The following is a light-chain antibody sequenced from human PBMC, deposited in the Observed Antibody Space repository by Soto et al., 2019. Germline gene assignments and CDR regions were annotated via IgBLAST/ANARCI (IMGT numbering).Light chain of an antibody. CDR2: DVT. CDR3: SSYTSSTTLSI. V-gene: IGLV2-14*01. CDR1: SSDIGGYNY. J-gene: IGLJ2*01. Sequence: QSALTQPASVSGSPGQSITISCTGTSSDIGGYNYVSWYQQHPGNAPKLIIYDVTNRPSGVSNRFSGSKSGDTASLTISGLLAEDEADYYSSSYTSSTTLSIFGGGTKLTVL.